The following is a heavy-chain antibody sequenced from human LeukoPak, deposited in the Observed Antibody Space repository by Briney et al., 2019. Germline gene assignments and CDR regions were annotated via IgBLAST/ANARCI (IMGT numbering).Heavy chain of an antibody. CDR2: IYTSGST. V-gene: IGHV4-61*02. CDR3: ARTIGEAYYDTRFDP. Sequence: PSETLSLTCNVSGGSMSSGSYYWSWIRQPAGKGLEWIGRIYTSGSTNYNPSLKSRVTISVDTSKNQFSLKLSSVTAADTAVYYCARTIGEAYYDTRFDPWGQGTLVTVSS. D-gene: IGHD3-9*01. CDR1: GGSMSSGSYY. J-gene: IGHJ5*02.